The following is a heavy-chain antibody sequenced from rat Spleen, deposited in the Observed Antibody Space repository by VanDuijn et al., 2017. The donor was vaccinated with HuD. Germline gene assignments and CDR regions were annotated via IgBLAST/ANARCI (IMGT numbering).Heavy chain of an antibody. D-gene: IGHD1-10*01. Sequence: EVQLVESDGGLVQPGRSLKLSCAASGFTFSDYYMAWVRQAPTKGLEWVATISYDGSSTYYRDSVKGRFTISRDNAKSTLYLQMDSLRSEDTATYYCARVGSSNYFDYWGQGTLVTVSS. V-gene: IGHV5-29*01. CDR1: GFTFSDYY. CDR2: ISYDGSST. J-gene: IGHJ3*01. CDR3: ARVGSSNYFDY.